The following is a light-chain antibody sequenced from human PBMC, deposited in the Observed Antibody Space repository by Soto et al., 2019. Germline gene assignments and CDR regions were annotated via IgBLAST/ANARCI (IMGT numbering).Light chain of an antibody. V-gene: IGKV1-5*03. CDR3: QQYNSNPLT. Sequence: DIQMTQSPSTLSASVGDRVTITCRASQSVSSWLAWYQQKPGKVPKLLIYKASTLESGVPSRFSGSGSGTESTLTISSLQSDDFATYYCQQYNSNPLTFGGGTKVEIK. CDR1: QSVSSW. J-gene: IGKJ4*01. CDR2: KAS.